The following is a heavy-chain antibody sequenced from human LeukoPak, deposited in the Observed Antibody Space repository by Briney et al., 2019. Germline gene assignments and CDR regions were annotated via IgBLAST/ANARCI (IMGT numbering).Heavy chain of an antibody. CDR3: ATAWGVLGFDP. V-gene: IGHV1-18*01. J-gene: IGHJ5*02. CDR1: GYTFTTYG. CDR2: ISAYNGNT. D-gene: IGHD3-16*01. Sequence: GASGKVSFKASGYTFTTYGFSLGRKPPGQGVEWMGWISAYNGNTNYAQKLQGRVTMTTDTSTSTAYMELRSLRSDDTAVYYCATAWGVLGFDPWGQGTLVTVSS.